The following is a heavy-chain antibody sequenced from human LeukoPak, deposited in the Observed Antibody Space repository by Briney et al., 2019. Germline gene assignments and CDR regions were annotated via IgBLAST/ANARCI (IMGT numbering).Heavy chain of an antibody. CDR2: IYYSGST. CDR3: ARAAPSVTSYYYYYMDV. D-gene: IGHD3-16*02. CDR1: GGSISSSSYY. Sequence: SETLSLICTVSGGSISSSSYYWGWIRQPPGKGLEWIGSIYYSGSTYYSPSLKSRVTISVDTSKNQFSLKLSSVTAADTAVYYCARAAPSVTSYYYYYMDVWGQGTTVTVSS. V-gene: IGHV4-39*07. J-gene: IGHJ6*03.